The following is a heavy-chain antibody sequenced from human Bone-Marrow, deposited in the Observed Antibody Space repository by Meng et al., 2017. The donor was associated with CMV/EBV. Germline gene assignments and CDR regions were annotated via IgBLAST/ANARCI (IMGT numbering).Heavy chain of an antibody. CDR3: ARSYGLDV. J-gene: IGHJ6*02. Sequence: GGSLRLSCEASGFFFGSFWMTWVRQAPGKGLEWVANIKYDGSEKSYAESLKGRFTISRDNAKNSLYLQVSSLRVEDTAVYYCARSYGLDVWGQGTMVTVSS. CDR2: IKYDGSEK. V-gene: IGHV3-7*01. D-gene: IGHD3-10*01. CDR1: GFFFGSFW.